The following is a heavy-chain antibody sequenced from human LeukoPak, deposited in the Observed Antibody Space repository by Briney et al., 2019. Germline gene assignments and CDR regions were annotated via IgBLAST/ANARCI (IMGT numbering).Heavy chain of an antibody. CDR2: IYVDGST. Sequence: PGGSLRLSCAASGISVSSNYMSWVRQAPGKGLQWVSVIYVDGSTYYADSVKGRITISRDNFRNTLYLQMNSLRAEDTAVYYCARDLATRQRTGLYDSWGQGALVTVSS. D-gene: IGHD3-16*02. J-gene: IGHJ4*02. CDR3: ARDLATRQRTGLYDS. V-gene: IGHV3-66*01. CDR1: GISVSSNY.